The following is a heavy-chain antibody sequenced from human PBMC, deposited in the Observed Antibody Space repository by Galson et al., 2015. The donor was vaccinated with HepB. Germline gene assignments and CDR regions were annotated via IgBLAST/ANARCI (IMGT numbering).Heavy chain of an antibody. J-gene: IGHJ4*02. D-gene: IGHD6-19*01. Sequence: SVKVSCKASGYTFTSYAMHWVRQAPGQRLEWMGWINAGNGNTKYSQKFQGRVTITRDTSASTAYMELSSLRSEDTAVYYCAGVRYSSGWTFDYWGQGTLVTVSS. V-gene: IGHV1-3*01. CDR1: GYTFTSYA. CDR3: AGVRYSSGWTFDY. CDR2: INAGNGNT.